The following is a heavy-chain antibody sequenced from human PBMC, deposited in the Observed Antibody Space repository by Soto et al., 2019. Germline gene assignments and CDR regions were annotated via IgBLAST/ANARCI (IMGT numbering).Heavy chain of an antibody. Sequence: EVQLAESGGGLVQPGGSLRLSCAASGFTFSDHYMDWVRQAPGKGLEWVGRSRDKVHSHTTEYAASVKGRFTISRGDSENSLYLQMNSLKTEDTAVYYCARGVVSTGYFDYWGQEPWSPSPQ. CDR2: SRDKVHSHTT. CDR1: GFTFSDHY. J-gene: IGHJ4*01. CDR3: ARGVVSTGYFDY. V-gene: IGHV3-72*01. D-gene: IGHD5-12*01.